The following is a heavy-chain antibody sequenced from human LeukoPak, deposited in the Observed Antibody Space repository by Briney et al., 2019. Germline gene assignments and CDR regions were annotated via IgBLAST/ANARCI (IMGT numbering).Heavy chain of an antibody. V-gene: IGHV3-23*01. CDR1: GFTFSSYA. CDR2: ISGNGGST. Sequence: TGGSLRLSCAASGFTFSSYAMSWVRQAPGKGLEWVSAISGNGGSTYYADSAKGRFTISRDNSKNTLYLQMNSLRAEDTAIYYCAKEALGFFDHWGRGTLVTVSS. D-gene: IGHD3-16*01. CDR3: AKEALGFFDH. J-gene: IGHJ4*02.